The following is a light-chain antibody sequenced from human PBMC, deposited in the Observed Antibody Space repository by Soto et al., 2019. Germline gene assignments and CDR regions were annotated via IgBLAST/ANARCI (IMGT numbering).Light chain of an antibody. Sequence: EIVLTQSPATLSLSPGERDTVSCRASRSVSSYLAWYQQQPGQAPRLLIYDASSRATGIAARFSGSGSGTDFTLTISSLEPEDFAVYYCQQRSNWRLTFGGGTKVDIK. J-gene: IGKJ4*01. V-gene: IGKV3-11*01. CDR3: QQRSNWRLT. CDR2: DAS. CDR1: RSVSSY.